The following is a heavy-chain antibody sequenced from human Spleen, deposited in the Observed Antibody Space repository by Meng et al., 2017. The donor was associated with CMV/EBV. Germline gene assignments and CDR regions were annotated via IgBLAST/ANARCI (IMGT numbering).Heavy chain of an antibody. D-gene: IGHD3-3*01. CDR3: ARGKRDFWSGFIPDWFDP. CDR1: YTFITYG. V-gene: IGHV1-8*02. CDR2: MNPSSGNT. Sequence: YTFITYGINWVRQPTGQGLGWMGRMNPSSGNTDYSKKFQGRVSITRGTSISTFYMELSSLRSEDTAVYYCARGKRDFWSGFIPDWFDPWGQGTLVTVSS. J-gene: IGHJ5*02.